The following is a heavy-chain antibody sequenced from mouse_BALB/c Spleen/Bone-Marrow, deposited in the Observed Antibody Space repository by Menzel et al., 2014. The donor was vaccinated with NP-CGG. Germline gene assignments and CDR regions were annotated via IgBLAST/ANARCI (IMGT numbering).Heavy chain of an antibody. CDR3: ARRVYYDYDGGAWFAY. Sequence: QVQLQQSGAELVKPGASVKLSCKASGYTFTSYDINWVRQRPEQGLEWIGWIFPGDGSTKYNGKFKGKATLTTDKSSSTAYMQLSRLTSEDSAVYFCARRVYYDYDGGAWFAYWGQGTLVTVSA. J-gene: IGHJ3*01. D-gene: IGHD2-4*01. V-gene: IGHV1-85*01. CDR2: IFPGDGST. CDR1: GYTFTSYD.